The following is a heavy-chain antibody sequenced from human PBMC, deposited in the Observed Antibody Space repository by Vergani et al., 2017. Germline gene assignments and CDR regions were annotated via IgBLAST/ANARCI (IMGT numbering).Heavy chain of an antibody. CDR2: LSASDRRT. Sequence: EVQLLESGGGLAQPGGSLRLSCAASGFTFRNYAMTWVRQAPGKGLEWVSTLSASDRRTHYADSVKGRFTISRDNSKNTLFLHMNSLRPEDTAVYYCTKGSRGYTGYFFDYWGQGTLATVSS. J-gene: IGHJ4*02. V-gene: IGHV3-23*01. CDR3: TKGSRGYTGYFFDY. D-gene: IGHD5-12*01. CDR1: GFTFRNYA.